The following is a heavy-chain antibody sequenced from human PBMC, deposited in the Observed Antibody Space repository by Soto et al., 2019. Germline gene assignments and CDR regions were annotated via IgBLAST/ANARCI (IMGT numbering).Heavy chain of an antibody. CDR1: GYTFTSYA. Sequence: ASVKVSCKASGYTFTSYAIHWVRQAPGPRLEWMGWINAGNGNTQYSQKFQGRVTITRDTSASTAYMELSSLRSEDTAVYYCARSIVVVTALDYWGQGTLVTVSS. D-gene: IGHD2-21*02. J-gene: IGHJ4*02. V-gene: IGHV1-3*01. CDR3: ARSIVVVTALDY. CDR2: INAGNGNT.